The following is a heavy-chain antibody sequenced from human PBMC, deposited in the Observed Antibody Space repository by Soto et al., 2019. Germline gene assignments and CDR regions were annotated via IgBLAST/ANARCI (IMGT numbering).Heavy chain of an antibody. J-gene: IGHJ6*03. V-gene: IGHV3-23*01. Sequence: GGSLRLSCAASGFTFSSYAMSWVRQAPGKGLEWVSAISGSGGSTYYADSVKGRFTISRDNSKNTLYLQMNSLRAEDTAVYYCAKTIFGVVQFFHYYMDVWGKGTTVTVSS. D-gene: IGHD3-3*01. CDR1: GFTFSSYA. CDR3: AKTIFGVVQFFHYYMDV. CDR2: ISGSGGST.